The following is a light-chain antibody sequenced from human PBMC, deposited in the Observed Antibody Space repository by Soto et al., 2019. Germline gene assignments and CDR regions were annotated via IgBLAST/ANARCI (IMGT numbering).Light chain of an antibody. Sequence: DIQMTQSPSSLSASVGDRVTITCRASQSISSYLNWYQQKPGKAPKLLIYAASSLQSGVPSRVSGSRSGTDFTLTISRLQTEEFATYYGQQSYSTPPYTVGQGTKLEIK. J-gene: IGKJ2*01. CDR2: AAS. V-gene: IGKV1-39*01. CDR1: QSISSY. CDR3: QQSYSTPPYT.